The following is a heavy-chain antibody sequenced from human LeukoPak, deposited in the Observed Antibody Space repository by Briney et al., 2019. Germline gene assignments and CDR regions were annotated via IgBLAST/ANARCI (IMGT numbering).Heavy chain of an antibody. CDR3: ARDLGGSESGWVY. Sequence: PGGSLRLSCAASGFTFSYAWMSWVRQAPGKGLEWVSSISSSSSYIYYADSVKGRFTISRDNAKNSLCLQMNSLRAEDTAVYYCARDLGGSESGWVYWGQGTLVTVSS. CDR2: ISSSSSYI. D-gene: IGHD1-1*01. V-gene: IGHV3-21*01. CDR1: GFTFSYAW. J-gene: IGHJ4*02.